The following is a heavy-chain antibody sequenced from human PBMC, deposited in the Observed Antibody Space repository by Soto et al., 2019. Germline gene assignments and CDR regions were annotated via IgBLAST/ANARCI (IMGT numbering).Heavy chain of an antibody. CDR3: AKGGVGRSSSWSPRPFDP. CDR2: ISGSGGST. V-gene: IGHV3-23*01. Sequence: GGSLRLSCAASGFTFSSYAMSWVRQAPGKGLEWVSAISGSGGSTYYADSVKGRFTISRDNSKNTLYLQMNSLRAEDTAVYYCAKGGVGRSSSWSPRPFDPWGQGTLVTVSS. D-gene: IGHD6-13*01. CDR1: GFTFSSYA. J-gene: IGHJ5*02.